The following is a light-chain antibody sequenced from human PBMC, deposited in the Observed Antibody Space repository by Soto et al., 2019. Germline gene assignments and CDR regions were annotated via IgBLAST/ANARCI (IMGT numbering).Light chain of an antibody. V-gene: IGKV3-11*01. Sequence: EVVLTQSPATLSLAPGERDTLSCTASQSVSSYLAWYQQKNGQAPRVLIYDASNRATGIAARFSGSGSGTDFNLTISRLETEDFAVYYCQQYGTSPWTFGQGTKVDIK. J-gene: IGKJ1*01. CDR1: QSVSSY. CDR3: QQYGTSPWT. CDR2: DAS.